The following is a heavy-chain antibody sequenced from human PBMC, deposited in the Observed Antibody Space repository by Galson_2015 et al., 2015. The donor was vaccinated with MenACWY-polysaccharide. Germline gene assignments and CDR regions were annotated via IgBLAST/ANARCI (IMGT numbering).Heavy chain of an antibody. V-gene: IGHV3-23*01. CDR2: SGSGGGL. D-gene: IGHD6-13*01. CDR1: GFSFSANG. Sequence: SLRLSCAASGFSFSANGMSWVRQAPGRGLEWVSGSGSGGGLYYADSVKGRFTVSRDNSKKTLYLQMNNLRAEDTAVYYCAKVGPRSSWTMGIDYWGQGTLVTVSS. CDR3: AKVGPRSSWTMGIDY. J-gene: IGHJ4*02.